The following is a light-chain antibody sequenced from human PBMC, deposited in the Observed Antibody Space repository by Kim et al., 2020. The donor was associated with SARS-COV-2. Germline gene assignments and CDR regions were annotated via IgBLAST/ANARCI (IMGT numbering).Light chain of an antibody. J-gene: IGKJ2*03. V-gene: IGKV1-33*01. Sequence: SAHDGHRFTINCQASQDIRNSLKWYQQKPGKPPRLLIYDASNLETGVTSRFSGSRSETNFSFPISTLQPEDIATYYCQQLSSLPYSFGQGTKLEI. CDR3: QQLSSLPYS. CDR2: DAS. CDR1: QDIRNS.